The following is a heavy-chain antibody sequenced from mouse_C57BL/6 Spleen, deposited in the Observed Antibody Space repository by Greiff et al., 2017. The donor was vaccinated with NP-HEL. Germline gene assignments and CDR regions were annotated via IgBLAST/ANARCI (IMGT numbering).Heavy chain of an antibody. CDR2: ISYDGSN. J-gene: IGHJ2*01. CDR3: ARGPPYYYGSSYYFDY. Sequence: EVKLQESGPGLVKPSQSLSLTCSVTGYSITSGYYWNWIRQFPGNKLEWMGYISYDGSNNYNPSLKNRISITRDTSKNQFFLKLNSVTTEDTATYYCARGPPYYYGSSYYFDYWGQGTTLTVSS. CDR1: GYSITSGYY. D-gene: IGHD1-1*01. V-gene: IGHV3-6*01.